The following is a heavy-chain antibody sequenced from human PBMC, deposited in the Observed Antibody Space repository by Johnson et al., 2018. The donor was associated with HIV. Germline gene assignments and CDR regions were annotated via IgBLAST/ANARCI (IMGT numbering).Heavy chain of an antibody. CDR1: GFTFSSYG. D-gene: IGHD7-27*01. Sequence: QVQLVESGGAVVQPGGSLRLSCAASGFTFSSYGMHWVRQAPGKGLEWVAFIRSDGSNKYYVDSVTCRFTISRDNAKNALYLQLNSLKPEDTAVYYCAKDERQLGGWSHAFDIWGQGTMVTVSS. J-gene: IGHJ3*02. V-gene: IGHV3-30*02. CDR3: AKDERQLGGWSHAFDI. CDR2: IRSDGSNK.